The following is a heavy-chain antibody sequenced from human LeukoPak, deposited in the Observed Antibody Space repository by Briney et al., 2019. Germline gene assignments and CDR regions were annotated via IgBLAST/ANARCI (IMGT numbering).Heavy chain of an antibody. D-gene: IGHD1-20*01. CDR1: GGSISSSSYY. CDR2: IYYSGST. J-gene: IGHJ4*02. V-gene: IGHV4-39*01. CDR3: ARQAVGITGTGVDY. Sequence: PSETLSLTCTVSGGSISSSSYYWGWIRQPPGKGLEWIGSIYYSGSTYYNPSLKSRVTISVDTSKNQFSLKLSSVTAADTAVYYCARQAVGITGTGVDYWGQGTLVTVSS.